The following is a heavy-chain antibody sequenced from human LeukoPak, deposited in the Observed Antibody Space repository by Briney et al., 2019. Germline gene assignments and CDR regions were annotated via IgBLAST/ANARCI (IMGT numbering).Heavy chain of an antibody. CDR2: ISRSSSYI. V-gene: IGHV3-21*01. D-gene: IGHD6-19*01. CDR3: TRYSSYAMGV. Sequence: GGSLRLSCAASGVTFSNYAMNWVRQAPGKGLEWVSTISRSSSYIYYADSVKGRFTISRDNAKNSLYLQMNSLTAEDTAVYYCTRYSSYAMGVWGQGTTVTVSS. CDR1: GVTFSNYA. J-gene: IGHJ6*02.